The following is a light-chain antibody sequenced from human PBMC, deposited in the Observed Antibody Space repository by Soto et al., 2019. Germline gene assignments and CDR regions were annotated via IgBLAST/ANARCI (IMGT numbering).Light chain of an antibody. V-gene: IGKV1-33*01. J-gene: IGKJ3*01. Sequence: DIQMTQSPSSLSASVGARVSITCQASQDIRTSLSWFQQKPGRAPKLLIYGASNLETGVPSRFRGSGSGTDFTFTISSLQPEDIATYYCQQYDNLITFTLGAGTKVDI. CDR1: QDIRTS. CDR3: QQYDNLITFT. CDR2: GAS.